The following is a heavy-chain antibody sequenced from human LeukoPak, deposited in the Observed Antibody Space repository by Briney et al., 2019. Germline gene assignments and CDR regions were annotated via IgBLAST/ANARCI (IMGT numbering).Heavy chain of an antibody. V-gene: IGHV3-48*04. CDR3: ARDNYDSSGYYLY. Sequence: GGSLRLSCAASGFTFSSYSMNWVRQAPGKGLEWVSYISSSSSTIYYADSVKGRFTISRDNAKNSLYLQMNSLRAEDTAVYYCARDNYDSSGYYLYWGQGTLVTVSS. D-gene: IGHD3-22*01. CDR2: ISSSSSTI. CDR1: GFTFSSYS. J-gene: IGHJ4*02.